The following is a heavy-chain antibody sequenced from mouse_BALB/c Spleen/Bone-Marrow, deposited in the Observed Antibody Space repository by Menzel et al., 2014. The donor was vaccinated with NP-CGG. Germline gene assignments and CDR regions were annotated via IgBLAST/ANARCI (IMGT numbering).Heavy chain of an antibody. Sequence: VQLQQSGAELVKPGASVKLSCTASGFNIKDTYMHWVKQRPEQGLEWIGRIDPANGNTKYDPRFQGKATITADTSSNTAYLQLSSLTSEDTAVYYCARDSPYAMDYWGQGTSVTVSS. CDR2: IDPANGNT. CDR3: ARDSPYAMDY. CDR1: GFNIKDTY. V-gene: IGHV14-3*02. J-gene: IGHJ4*01.